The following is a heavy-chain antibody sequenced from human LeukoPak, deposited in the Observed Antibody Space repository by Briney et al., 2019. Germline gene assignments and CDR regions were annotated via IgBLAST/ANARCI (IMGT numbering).Heavy chain of an antibody. V-gene: IGHV4-38-2*02. D-gene: IGHD6-25*01. CDR2: LSHSGST. CDR3: ARGGSVRTFDY. CDR1: AYSISSGYY. Sequence: SETLSLTCTVSAYSISSGYYWGWIRQPPGKGLEWIGSLSHSGSTYYNPSLKSRVTISVDTSKNQFSLKLSSVTAADTAVYYCARGGSVRTFDYWGQGTLVTVSS. J-gene: IGHJ4*02.